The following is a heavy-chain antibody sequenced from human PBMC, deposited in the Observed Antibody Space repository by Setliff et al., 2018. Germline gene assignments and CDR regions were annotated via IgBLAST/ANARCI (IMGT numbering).Heavy chain of an antibody. D-gene: IGHD2-15*01. V-gene: IGHV4-61*09. J-gene: IGHJ5*02. CDR1: GGSISSGSYC. CDR3: ARDRGVAATGIPGFDP. CDR2: IYTSGST. Sequence: SETLSLTCTVSGGSISSGSYCWSWIRQPAGEGLEWIGHIYTSGSTNYNPSLKSRVTISVDTSKNQFSLKLSSVTAADTAVYYCARDRGVAATGIPGFDPWGQGTLVTVSS.